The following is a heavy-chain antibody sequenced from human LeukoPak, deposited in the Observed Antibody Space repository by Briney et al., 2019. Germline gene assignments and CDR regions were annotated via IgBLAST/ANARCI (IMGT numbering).Heavy chain of an antibody. Sequence: GASVKVSCKASGYTFTGYYIHWVRQAPGQGLEWMGWIKPKNGRTNYAQQFPGRVILSRDTSISTVYMEVLRLASDDTAVYYCAREESNWNYYYFDFWGQGSLVTVSS. CDR2: IKPKNGRT. V-gene: IGHV1-2*02. CDR1: GYTFTGYY. CDR3: AREESNWNYYYFDF. J-gene: IGHJ4*02. D-gene: IGHD1-7*01.